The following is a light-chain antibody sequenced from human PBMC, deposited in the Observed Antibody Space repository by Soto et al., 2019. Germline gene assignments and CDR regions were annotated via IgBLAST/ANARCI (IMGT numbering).Light chain of an antibody. CDR2: AAS. Sequence: IQMTQSPSSLSASVGDRVTITCRASRSITTYLNWYQQKPGKAPKLLISAASNLQSGVPSRFSGSGSGTDFTLTISSLQPEDFASYSCQQSYNAPMYSFGQGTKLEI. CDR1: RSITTY. V-gene: IGKV1-39*01. J-gene: IGKJ2*01. CDR3: QQSYNAPMYS.